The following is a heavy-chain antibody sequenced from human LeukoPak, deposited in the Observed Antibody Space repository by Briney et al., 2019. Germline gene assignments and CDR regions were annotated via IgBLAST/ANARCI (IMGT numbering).Heavy chain of an antibody. D-gene: IGHD3-9*01. V-gene: IGHV1-2*02. CDR2: INPNSGGI. J-gene: IGHJ6*02. CDR3: ARWFTITSGDYDILTSSYHRGMDV. CDR1: GYAFTGYN. Sequence: ASVKVSCKASGYAFTGYNMHWVRQAPGQGLEWMGWINPNSGGINYAQKFQGRVTMTRDMSISTAYMELSRLTSDDTAVYYCARWFTITSGDYDILTSSYHRGMDVWGQGTTVTVSS.